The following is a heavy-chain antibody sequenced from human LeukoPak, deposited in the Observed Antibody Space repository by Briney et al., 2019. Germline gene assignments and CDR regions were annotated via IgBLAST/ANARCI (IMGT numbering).Heavy chain of an antibody. CDR3: AGGITRYEQLPRVEPPIFI. CDR1: GYTFTSYD. D-gene: IGHD6-6*01. J-gene: IGHJ4*02. Sequence: ASVKVSCKASGYTFTSYDINWVRQATGQGLEWMGWMNPNSGNTGYSQKFQGRVTMTRNTSISTAYMELSSLRSEDTAVYYCAGGITRYEQLPRVEPPIFIWGQGTLVTVSS. V-gene: IGHV1-8*01. CDR2: MNPNSGNT.